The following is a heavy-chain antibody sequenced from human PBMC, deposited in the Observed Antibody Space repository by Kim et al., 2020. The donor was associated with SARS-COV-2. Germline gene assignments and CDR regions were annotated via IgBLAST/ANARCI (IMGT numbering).Heavy chain of an antibody. CDR1: GFTFSSYS. D-gene: IGHD5-12*01. Sequence: GGSLRLSCAASGFTFSSYSMNWVRQAPGKGLEWVSSISSSSSYIYYADSVKGRFTISRDNAKNSLYLQMNSLRAEDTAVYYCATGYSGYDSDEDFDYWGQGTLVTVSS. CDR2: ISSSSSYI. CDR3: ATGYSGYDSDEDFDY. V-gene: IGHV3-21*01. J-gene: IGHJ4*02.